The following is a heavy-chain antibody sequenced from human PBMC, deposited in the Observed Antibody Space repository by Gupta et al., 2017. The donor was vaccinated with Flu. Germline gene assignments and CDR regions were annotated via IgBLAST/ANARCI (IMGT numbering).Heavy chain of an antibody. D-gene: IGHD3-16*01. CDR3: ARGAGGSGYFGH. J-gene: IGHJ4*01. CDR2: IGSAGDI. CDR1: GFTFKTYD. V-gene: IGHV3-13*01. Sequence: EVQLVESGGDLVQPGGSCRPSCANSGFTFKTYDMHWGRQAPGDGLEWVSGIGSAGDIYYRDSVKGRFAVSRENAKKSLYLQMNNLGVEDTAVYFCARGAGGSGYFGHWGQGTLVTVSS.